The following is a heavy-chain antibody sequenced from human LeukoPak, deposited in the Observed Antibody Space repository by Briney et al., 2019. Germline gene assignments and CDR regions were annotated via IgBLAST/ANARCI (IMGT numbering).Heavy chain of an antibody. V-gene: IGHV3-23*01. CDR1: GFSFSTYA. CDR2: ISGSGKT. CDR3: AKERDAKGYFDY. Sequence: GGSLRLSCAASGFSFSTYAMSWVRQAPGQGLEWVSAISGSGKTYYPDSVKGRFTISRDNSKNTLFLQMNGLRAEDTAVYYCAKERDAKGYFDYGGQGTVVTVSS. J-gene: IGHJ4*02.